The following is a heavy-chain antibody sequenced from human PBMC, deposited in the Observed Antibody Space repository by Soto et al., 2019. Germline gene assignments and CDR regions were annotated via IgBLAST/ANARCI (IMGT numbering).Heavy chain of an antibody. Sequence: PGESLKISCKGSGYSFTSYWIGWVRQMPGKGLEWMGIIYPGDSDTRYSPSFQGQVTISADKSISTAYLQWSSLKASGTAMYYCARQSRDGYNLVYYFDYWGQGTLVTVSS. CDR3: ARQSRDGYNLVYYFDY. J-gene: IGHJ4*02. CDR1: GYSFTSYW. CDR2: IYPGDSDT. D-gene: IGHD5-12*01. V-gene: IGHV5-51*01.